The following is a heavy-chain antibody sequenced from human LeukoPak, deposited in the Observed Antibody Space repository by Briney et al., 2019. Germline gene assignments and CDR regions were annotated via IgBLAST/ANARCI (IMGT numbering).Heavy chain of an antibody. Sequence: SVKVSCKASGYTFTSYGISWVRQAPGQGLEWMGWISAYNGNTNYAQKLQGRVTMTTDTSTSTAYMKLRSLRSDDTAVYYCARARYYDFWSGYYPYYYYYYYMDVWGKGTTVTVSS. CDR3: ARARYYDFWSGYYPYYYYYYYMDV. CDR2: ISAYNGNT. CDR1: GYTFTSYG. D-gene: IGHD3-3*01. J-gene: IGHJ6*03. V-gene: IGHV1-18*01.